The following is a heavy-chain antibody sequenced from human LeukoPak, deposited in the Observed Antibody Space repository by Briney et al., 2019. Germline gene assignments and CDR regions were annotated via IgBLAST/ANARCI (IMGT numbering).Heavy chain of an antibody. J-gene: IGHJ5*02. Sequence: AETLSLTCTVSGCSFSSYYWSWIRQPPGKGLEWVGYIYYSGSTNYNPSLKSRVTISVDTSKNQFSLKLSSVTAADTAVYYCARGATGWFDPWGQGTLVTVSS. D-gene: IGHD5-12*01. CDR2: IYYSGST. CDR1: GCSFSSYY. CDR3: ARGATGWFDP. V-gene: IGHV4-59*01.